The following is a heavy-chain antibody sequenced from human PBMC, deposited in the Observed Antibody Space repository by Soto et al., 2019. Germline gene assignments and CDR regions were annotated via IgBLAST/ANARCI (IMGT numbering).Heavy chain of an antibody. D-gene: IGHD6-13*01. CDR3: ARDAGIAAADSYYYYGMDV. V-gene: IGHV4-59*01. J-gene: IGHJ6*02. CDR1: GGSISSYD. CDR2: IYYSGST. Sequence: PSETLSLTCTVSGGSISSYDWSWIRQPPGKGLEWIGYIYYSGSTNYNPSLKSRVTISVDTSKNQFSLKLSSVTAADTAVYYCARDAGIAAADSYYYYGMDVWGQGTTVTVSS.